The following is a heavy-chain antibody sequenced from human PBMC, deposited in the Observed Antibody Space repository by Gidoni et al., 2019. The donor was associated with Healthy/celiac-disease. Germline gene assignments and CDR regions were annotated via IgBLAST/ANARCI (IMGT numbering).Heavy chain of an antibody. V-gene: IGHV3-48*03. CDR2: ISSSGSTI. Sequence: EVQMVESGGGLVQPGGSLRLSWAAPGFTCSSYEMNWVRQAPGKGLEWVSYISSSGSTISYADSVKGRFTISRDNAKNSLYLQMNSLRAEDTAVYYCARGGYYGSGSDAFDIWGQGTMVTVSS. D-gene: IGHD3-10*01. J-gene: IGHJ3*02. CDR1: GFTCSSYE. CDR3: ARGGYYGSGSDAFDI.